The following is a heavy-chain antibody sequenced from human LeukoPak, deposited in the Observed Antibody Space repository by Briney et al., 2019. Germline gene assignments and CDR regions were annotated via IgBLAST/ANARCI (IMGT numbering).Heavy chain of an antibody. J-gene: IGHJ4*02. V-gene: IGHV4-59*11. Sequence: SETLFLTCSVSGASMNSHYWSRIRQPPGKGLEWIGYIYHKGDTSYNPSLHSRVTLSVYTSKSQFSLKLRSVTAADSAIYYCAREYSSPLEFQHYFDLWGQGIAVTVSS. D-gene: IGHD3-22*01. CDR1: GASMNSHY. CDR2: IYHKGDT. CDR3: AREYSSPLEFQHYFDL.